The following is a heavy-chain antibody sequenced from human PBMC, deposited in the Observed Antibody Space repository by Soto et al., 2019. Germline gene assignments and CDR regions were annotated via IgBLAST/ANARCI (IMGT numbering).Heavy chain of an antibody. CDR1: GYSFTSYW. CDR2: IYPGDSDT. D-gene: IGHD6-13*01. CDR3: ARYSASGLYYYFALDV. V-gene: IGHV5-51*01. J-gene: IGHJ6*02. Sequence: GESLKISCKGSGYSFTSYWIGWVRQMPGKGLEWMGIIYPGDSDTRYSPSFQGQVTISADKSISTAYLQWSSLKAADTAVYYCARYSASGLYYYFALDVWGQGTTVTVSS.